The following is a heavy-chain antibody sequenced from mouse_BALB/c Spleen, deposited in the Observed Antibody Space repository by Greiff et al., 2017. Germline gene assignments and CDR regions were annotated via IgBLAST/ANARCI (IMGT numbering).Heavy chain of an antibody. CDR2: ISSGGSYT. D-gene: IGHD2-4*01. Sequence: EVKLVESGGGLVKPGGSLKLSCAASGFTFSSYAMSWVRQTPEKRLEWVATISSGGSYTYYPDSVKGRFTISRDNAKNTLYLQMSSLRSEDTAMYYCARQASTMITYYAMDYWGQGTSVTVSS. CDR1: GFTFSSYA. CDR3: ARQASTMITYYAMDY. J-gene: IGHJ4*01. V-gene: IGHV5-9-3*01.